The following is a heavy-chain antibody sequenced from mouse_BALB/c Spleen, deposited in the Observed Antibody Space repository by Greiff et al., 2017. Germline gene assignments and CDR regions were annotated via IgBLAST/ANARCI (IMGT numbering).Heavy chain of an antibody. CDR3: ARIYYDYFDY. Sequence: VQLQQSGAELARPGASVKLSCKASGYTFTSYWMQWVKQRPGQGLEWIGAIYPGDGDTRYTQKFKGKATLTADKSSSTAYMQLSSLASEDSAVYYCARIYYDYFDYWGQGTTLTVSS. D-gene: IGHD2-4*01. CDR2: IYPGDGDT. V-gene: IGHV1-87*01. J-gene: IGHJ2*01. CDR1: GYTFTSYW.